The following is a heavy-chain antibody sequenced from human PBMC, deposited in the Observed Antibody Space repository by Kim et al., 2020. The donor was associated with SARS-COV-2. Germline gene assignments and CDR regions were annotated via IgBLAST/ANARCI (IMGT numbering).Heavy chain of an antibody. CDR1: GGSISSGGYY. CDR2: IYYSGST. J-gene: IGHJ3*02. D-gene: IGHD4-17*01. V-gene: IGHV4-31*03. Sequence: SETLSLTCTVSGGSISSGGYYWSWIRQHPGKGLEWIGYIYYSGSTYYNPSLKSRVTISVDTSKNQFSLKLSSVTAADTAVYYCARDASRGYGDYFDAFDIWGQGTMVTVSS. CDR3: ARDASRGYGDYFDAFDI.